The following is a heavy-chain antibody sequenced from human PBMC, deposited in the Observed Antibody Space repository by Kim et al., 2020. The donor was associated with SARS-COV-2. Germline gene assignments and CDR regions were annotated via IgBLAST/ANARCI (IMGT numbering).Heavy chain of an antibody. V-gene: IGHV3-7*03. J-gene: IGHJ3*02. CDR2: IDVDGTEK. CDR3: ARDVHGGFFDT. CDR1: GFSFTTYW. Sequence: GGSLRLSCAASGFSFTTYWMNWVRQAPGKGLEWVANIDVDGTEKYYVDSVKGLFTTSRDNAKNSLYLQMNSLRADDTAVYYCARDVHGGFFDTWGQGTMVTFSS. D-gene: IGHD3-16*01.